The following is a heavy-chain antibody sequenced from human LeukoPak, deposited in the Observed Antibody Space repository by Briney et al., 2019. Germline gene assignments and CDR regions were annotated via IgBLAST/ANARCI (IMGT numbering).Heavy chain of an antibody. D-gene: IGHD2-15*01. V-gene: IGHV4-34*01. CDR3: VVVVAATIDY. J-gene: IGHJ4*02. Sequence: SETLSLTCAVYGGSFSGYYWSWIRQPPGKGLEWIGEINHSGSTNYDPSLKSRVTISVDTPKNQFSLKLSSVTAADTAVYYCVVVVAATIDYWGQGTLVTVSS. CDR1: GGSFSGYY. CDR2: INHSGST.